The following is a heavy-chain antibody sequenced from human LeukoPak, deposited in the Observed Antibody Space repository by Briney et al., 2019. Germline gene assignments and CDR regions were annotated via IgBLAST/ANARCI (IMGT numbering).Heavy chain of an antibody. CDR2: IYHSGST. Sequence: SGTLSLTCAVSGGSISSSNWWSWVRQPPGKGLEWIGEIYHSGSTNYNPSLKSRVTISADKSKNQFSLKLSSVTAADTAVYYCARGAGEQLWFYFDYWGQGTLVTVSS. CDR1: GGSISSSNW. D-gene: IGHD5-18*01. CDR3: ARGAGEQLWFYFDY. J-gene: IGHJ4*02. V-gene: IGHV4-4*02.